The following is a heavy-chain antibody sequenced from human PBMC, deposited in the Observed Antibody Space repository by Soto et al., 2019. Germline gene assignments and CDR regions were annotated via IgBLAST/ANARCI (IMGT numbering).Heavy chain of an antibody. V-gene: IGHV4-34*01. CDR3: ARLRITIFGVVIILGWFDP. D-gene: IGHD3-3*01. CDR2: INHSGST. J-gene: IGHJ5*02. CDR1: GGSFSGYY. Sequence: PSETLSLTCAVYGGSFSGYYWSWIRQPPGKGLEWIGEINHSGSTNYNPSLKSRVTISVDTSKNQFSLKLSSVTAADTAVYYCARLRITIFGVVIILGWFDPWGQGTLVT.